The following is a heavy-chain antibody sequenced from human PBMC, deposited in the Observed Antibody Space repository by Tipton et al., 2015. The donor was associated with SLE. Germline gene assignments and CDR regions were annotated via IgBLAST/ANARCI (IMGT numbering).Heavy chain of an antibody. D-gene: IGHD3-10*01. CDR3: ARDSYYFGSGTYDSDAFDM. CDR2: ISYLGTNK. Sequence: RSLRLSCAASGFTFSSYAMHWVRQAPGKGLEWVAVISYLGTNKYYTGSVKGRFTISRDNYRNMLSLQMHSLRPDDTAVYYCARDSYYFGSGTYDSDAFDMWGQGTMVTVSS. J-gene: IGHJ3*02. V-gene: IGHV3-30*04. CDR1: GFTFSSYA.